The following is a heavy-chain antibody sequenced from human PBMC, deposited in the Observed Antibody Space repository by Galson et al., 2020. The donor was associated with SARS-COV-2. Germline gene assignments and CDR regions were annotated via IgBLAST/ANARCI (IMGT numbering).Heavy chain of an antibody. D-gene: IGHD3-22*01. CDR1: GGSISSGDYY. CDR3: ARETYYYDSSGYYYPTRYFDL. J-gene: IGHJ2*01. Sequence: SETLSLTCTVSGGSISSGDYYWSWIRQPPGKGLEWIGYIYYSGSTYYNPSLKSRVTISVDTSKNQFSLKLSSVTAADTAVYYCARETYYYDSSGYYYPTRYFDLWGRGTLVTVSS. CDR2: IYYSGST. V-gene: IGHV4-30-4*08.